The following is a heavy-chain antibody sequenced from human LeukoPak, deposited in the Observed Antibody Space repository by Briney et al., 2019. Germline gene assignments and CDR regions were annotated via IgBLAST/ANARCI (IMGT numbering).Heavy chain of an antibody. V-gene: IGHV3-21*01. D-gene: IGHD3-10*01. CDR2: ISSSSSYI. Sequence: GGSLRLSCAASGFTFSSYSMNWVRQAPGKGLEWVSSISSSSSYIYYADSVKGRFTISRDNAKNSLYLQMNSLRAEDTAVYYCARGGIYYGSGSYYTSTYYYMDVWGKGTTVTVSS. J-gene: IGHJ6*03. CDR1: GFTFSSYS. CDR3: ARGGIYYGSGSYYTSTYYYMDV.